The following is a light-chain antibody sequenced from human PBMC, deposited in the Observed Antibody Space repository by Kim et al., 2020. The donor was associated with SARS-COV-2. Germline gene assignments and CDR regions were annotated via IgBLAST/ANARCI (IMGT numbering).Light chain of an antibody. V-gene: IGKV1-33*01. Sequence: YASVGDRVTMNCQAIQDVSNYLNWYQQKPVKAPKLLIYDASNLETGVPSRFSGSGSGTDFTFTISSLQPEDIATYYCQQYDNLPTFGGGTKVDIK. CDR1: QDVSNY. CDR3: QQYDNLPT. CDR2: DAS. J-gene: IGKJ4*01.